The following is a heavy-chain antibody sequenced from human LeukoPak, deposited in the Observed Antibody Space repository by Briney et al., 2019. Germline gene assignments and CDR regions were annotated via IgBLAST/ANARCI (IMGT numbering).Heavy chain of an antibody. CDR3: ARADPRIAAAGGFDY. Sequence: ASVKVSCKASGYTFNRYGISWIRQAPGQGLEWMGWISAYNGHTNYAPKLQGRVTKTTDTSTSTAYMELRSLRSDDTAVYYCARADPRIAAAGGFDYWGQGTLVTVSS. J-gene: IGHJ4*02. D-gene: IGHD6-13*01. CDR2: ISAYNGHT. CDR1: GYTFNRYG. V-gene: IGHV1-18*01.